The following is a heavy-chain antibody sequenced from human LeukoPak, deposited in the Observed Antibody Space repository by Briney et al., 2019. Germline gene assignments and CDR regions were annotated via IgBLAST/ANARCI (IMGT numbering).Heavy chain of an antibody. J-gene: IGHJ5*02. CDR2: IRQDGDGK. Sequence: GGSLRLSCAASGFAFSTYVMHWARQAPGEGLEWVAVIRQDGDGKFYGNSVKGRFTISRDNSKNTLYLEMDSLRVEDTAQYFCAREDYTSGHAGALGFDAWGQGTLVTVSA. D-gene: IGHD3-22*01. V-gene: IGHV3-30*03. CDR1: GFAFSTYV. CDR3: AREDYTSGHAGALGFDA.